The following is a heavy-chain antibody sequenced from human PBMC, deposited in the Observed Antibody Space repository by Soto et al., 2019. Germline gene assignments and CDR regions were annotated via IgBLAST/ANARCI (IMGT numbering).Heavy chain of an antibody. D-gene: IGHD2-8*01. J-gene: IGHJ4*02. CDR3: ASSLGYCTNGVCNSIREDY. V-gene: IGHV4-34*01. Sequence: PSETLCLTCAVYGGSFRGYYWSWIRQPPGKGLEWIGEINHSGSTNYNPSLKSRVTISVDTSKNQFSLKLSSVTAADTAVYYCASSLGYCTNGVCNSIREDYWGQGTLVTVSS. CDR2: INHSGST. CDR1: GGSFRGYY.